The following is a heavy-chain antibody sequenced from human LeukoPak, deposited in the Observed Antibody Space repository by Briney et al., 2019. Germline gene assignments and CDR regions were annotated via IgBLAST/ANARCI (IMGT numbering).Heavy chain of an antibody. CDR2: IWYDGSNK. V-gene: IGHV3-33*01. J-gene: IGHJ4*02. CDR1: GFTFSSYG. Sequence: GGSLRLSCAASGFTFSSYGMHWVRQAPGKGLEWVAVIWYDGSNKYYADSVKGRFTISRDNSKNTLYLQMNSLRTEDTAVYYCARDHGDYYFDYWGQGTLVTVSS. CDR3: ARDHGDYYFDY. D-gene: IGHD4-17*01.